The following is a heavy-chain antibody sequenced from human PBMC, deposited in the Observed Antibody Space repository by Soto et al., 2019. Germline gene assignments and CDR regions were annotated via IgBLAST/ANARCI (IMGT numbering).Heavy chain of an antibody. D-gene: IGHD6-19*01. Sequence: GASVKVSCKTSGGTFSSYAISWVRQAPGQGLEWMGGIVPIVDTSTYAQKFQGRVTITADESTSTVYMELSSLRSEDTAVYYCASEGPLQGRSSGFDYWGQGTLVTVSS. V-gene: IGHV1-69*13. J-gene: IGHJ4*02. CDR3: ASEGPLQGRSSGFDY. CDR1: GGTFSSYA. CDR2: IVPIVDTS.